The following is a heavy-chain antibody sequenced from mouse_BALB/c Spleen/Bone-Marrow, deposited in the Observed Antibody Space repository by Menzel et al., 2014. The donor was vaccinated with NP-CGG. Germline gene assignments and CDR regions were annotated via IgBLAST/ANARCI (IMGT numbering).Heavy chain of an antibody. CDR2: IRNKANGYTT. CDR1: GFTFTDYY. Sequence: EVKLAESGGGLVQPGGSLRLSCATSGFTFTDYYMNWVRQPPGKALEWLGFIRNKANGYTTEYSASVKGRFTISRDNSQNILYLQMNTLRAEDSATYYCARDKGRVFFDYWGQGTTLTVPS. J-gene: IGHJ2*01. CDR3: ARDKGRVFFDY. V-gene: IGHV7-3*02.